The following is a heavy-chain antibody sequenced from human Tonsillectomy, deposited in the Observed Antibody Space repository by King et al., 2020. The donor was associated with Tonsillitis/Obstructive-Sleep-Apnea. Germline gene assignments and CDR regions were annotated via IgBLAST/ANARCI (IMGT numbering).Heavy chain of an antibody. Sequence: VQLVESGGGLGQPGGSLRLSCAASGFTFSSYEMNWVRQAPGKGLEWVSYISSSGSIIYYADSVKGRFTISRDNAKNSLYLQMHSLRAEDTAVYYCARDGGYSNVDYWGQGTLDTVSS. J-gene: IGHJ4*02. CDR3: ARDGGYSNVDY. CDR1: GFTFSSYE. D-gene: IGHD4-11*01. V-gene: IGHV3-48*03. CDR2: ISSSGSII.